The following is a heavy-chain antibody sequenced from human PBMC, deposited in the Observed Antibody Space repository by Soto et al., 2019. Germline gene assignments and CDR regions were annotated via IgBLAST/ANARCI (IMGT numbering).Heavy chain of an antibody. CDR3: ARDPPYSGYDYQFDY. D-gene: IGHD5-12*01. V-gene: IGHV3-48*04. CDR2: ISTSSSNI. J-gene: IGHJ4*02. Sequence: EVQLVESGGGLVQPGGSLRLSCAASGFTFSAFNMNWVRQAPGKGLEWVSYISTSSSNIYYADSVKGRFTISRDNANSSLHLQMNSLRVEDTAVYYCARDPPYSGYDYQFDYWGQGTLVTVSS. CDR1: GFTFSAFN.